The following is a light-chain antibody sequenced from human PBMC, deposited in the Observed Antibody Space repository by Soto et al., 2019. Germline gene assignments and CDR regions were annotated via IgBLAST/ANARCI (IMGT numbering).Light chain of an antibody. V-gene: IGLV2-14*01. CDR1: SSDVGAYDY. CDR2: KVS. J-gene: IGLJ3*02. Sequence: QSALTQAASVSGSPGQSITISCTGTSSDVGAYDYVTWYQQHPGKAPKVMIYKVSNRPSGVSNRFSASKSGNTASLTISGLQAEDEADYYCSSYSTTTTPQWVFGGGTKLTVL. CDR3: SSYSTTTTPQWV.